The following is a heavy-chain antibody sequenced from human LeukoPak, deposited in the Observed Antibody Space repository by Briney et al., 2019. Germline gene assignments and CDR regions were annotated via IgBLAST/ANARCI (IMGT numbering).Heavy chain of an antibody. CDR2: ISSTSTFT. Sequence: PVGSLRLSCAASGFTFSDYYMSWIRQTPGKGLEWVSYISSTSTFTNYADSVKGRLTISRDNAKNSLYLQMNSLRGEDTAVYYCATAPHVRPVSRVMDVWGQGTTV. CDR1: GFTFSDYY. J-gene: IGHJ6*02. CDR3: ATAPHVRPVSRVMDV. D-gene: IGHD3-3*02. V-gene: IGHV3-11*06.